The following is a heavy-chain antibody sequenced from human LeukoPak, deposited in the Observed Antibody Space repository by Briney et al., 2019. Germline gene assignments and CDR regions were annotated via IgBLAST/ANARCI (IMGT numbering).Heavy chain of an antibody. CDR2: ISSSSKYI. CDR1: GFTFSTYS. J-gene: IGHJ5*02. V-gene: IGHV3-21*01. D-gene: IGHD2-2*03. Sequence: SGGSLRLSCAASGFTFSTYSTNWVRQAPGRGLEWVSSISSSSKYIYYADSVKGRFTISRDDAKNSLSLQMNSLRAEDTAVYYCARDLDIVVVPASWFYPWGQGTLVTVSS. CDR3: ARDLDIVVVPASWFYP.